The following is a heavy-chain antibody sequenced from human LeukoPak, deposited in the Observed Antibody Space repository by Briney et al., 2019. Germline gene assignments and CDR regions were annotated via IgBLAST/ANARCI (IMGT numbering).Heavy chain of an antibody. CDR2: ISSSSSYI. J-gene: IGHJ4*02. V-gene: IGHV3-21*01. D-gene: IGHD6-19*01. CDR1: GFTFSSYS. Sequence: GGSLRLSCAASGFTFSSYSMNWVRQAPGKGLEWVSSISSSSSYIYYADSVKGRFTIPRDNAKNSLYLQMNSLRAEDTAVYYCARDRYSSGWPDYWGQGTLVTVSS. CDR3: ARDRYSSGWPDY.